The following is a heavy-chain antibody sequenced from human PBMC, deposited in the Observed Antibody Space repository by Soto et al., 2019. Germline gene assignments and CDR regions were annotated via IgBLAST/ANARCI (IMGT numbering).Heavy chain of an antibody. V-gene: IGHV3-30*18. CDR3: AKSHGGGGYYYYGMDV. J-gene: IGHJ6*02. D-gene: IGHD3-16*01. CDR2: ISYDGSNK. Sequence: GSQRLSSASSGFHFISYGMHWVRQAPGKGLEWVAVISYDGSNKYYADSVKGRFTISRDNSKNTLYLQMNSLRAEDTAVYYCAKSHGGGGYYYYGMDVWGQGTTVTVSS. CDR1: GFHFISYG.